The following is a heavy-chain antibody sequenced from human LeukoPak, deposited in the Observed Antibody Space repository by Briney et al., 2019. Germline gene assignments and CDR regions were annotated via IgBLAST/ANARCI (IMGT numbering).Heavy chain of an antibody. J-gene: IGHJ4*02. CDR3: ARDLDSGWYDSFDY. CDR1: GYTFTSYY. V-gene: IGHV1-2*02. D-gene: IGHD6-19*01. Sequence: ASVKVSCKASGYTFTSYYMHWVRQAPGQGLEWVGWINPNSGGTNYAQKFQGRVTMTRDTSISTAYMELSRLRSDDTAVYYCARDLDSGWYDSFDYWGQGTLVTVSS. CDR2: INPNSGGT.